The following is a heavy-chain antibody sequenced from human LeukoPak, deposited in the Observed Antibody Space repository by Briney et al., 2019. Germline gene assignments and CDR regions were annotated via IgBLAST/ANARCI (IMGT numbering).Heavy chain of an antibody. CDR3: AKDRDITIFGVVIIPGDY. CDR2: ISSSSTYI. V-gene: IGHV3-21*04. Sequence: GGSLRLSCAASGFIFSSYSLNWVRQAPGKGLEWASSISSSSTYIYYADSVKGRFTISRDNSKNTLYLQMNSLRAEDTAVYYCAKDRDITIFGVVIIPGDYWGQGTLVTVSS. D-gene: IGHD3-3*01. CDR1: GFIFSSYS. J-gene: IGHJ4*02.